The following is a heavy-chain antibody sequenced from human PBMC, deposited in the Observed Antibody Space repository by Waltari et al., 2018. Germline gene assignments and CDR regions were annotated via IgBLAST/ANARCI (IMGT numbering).Heavy chain of an antibody. CDR3: ARGMDDFWSGFYYYYGMDV. CDR2: INPNSGGT. D-gene: IGHD3-3*01. Sequence: QVQLVQSGAEVKKPGASVKVSCQASGYTFTGYYMHWVRQAPGQGLEWMGWINPNSGGTNYAQKFQGRVTMTRDTSISTAYMELRRLRSDDTAVYYCARGMDDFWSGFYYYYGMDVWGQGTTVTVSS. V-gene: IGHV1-2*02. J-gene: IGHJ6*02. CDR1: GYTFTGYY.